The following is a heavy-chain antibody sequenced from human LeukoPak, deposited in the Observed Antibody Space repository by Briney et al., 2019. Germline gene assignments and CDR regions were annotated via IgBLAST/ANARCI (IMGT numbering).Heavy chain of an antibody. CDR3: ARCVNGVCRAFDY. J-gene: IGHJ4*02. Sequence: GGSLRLSCAASGFTFSSYGMDWVRQAPGKGLEWVSYIRYDGSKEYYADSVKGRFTISRDNSKSTLYVQMSSLRAEDTAVYYCARCVNGVCRAFDYWGQGTLVTVSS. CDR2: IRYDGSKE. V-gene: IGHV3-30*02. D-gene: IGHD2-8*01. CDR1: GFTFSSYG.